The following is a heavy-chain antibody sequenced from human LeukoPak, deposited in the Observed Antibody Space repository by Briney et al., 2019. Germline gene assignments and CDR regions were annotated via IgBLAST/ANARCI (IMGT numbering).Heavy chain of an antibody. CDR3: ASFYGGKGAFDY. V-gene: IGHV1-8*02. D-gene: IGHD4-23*01. Sequence: GASVKVSCKASGYTFTSYGISWVRQATGQGLEWMGWMNPNSGNTGYAQKFQGRVTMTRNTSISTAYMELSSLRSEDTAVYYCASFYGGKGAFDYWGQGTLVTVSS. J-gene: IGHJ4*02. CDR1: GYTFTSYG. CDR2: MNPNSGNT.